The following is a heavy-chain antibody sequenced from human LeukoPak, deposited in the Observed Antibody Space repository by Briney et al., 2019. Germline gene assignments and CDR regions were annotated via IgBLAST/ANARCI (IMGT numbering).Heavy chain of an antibody. D-gene: IGHD6-19*01. Sequence: GGSLRLSCAASGFTFSSYAMHWVRQAPGKGLEWVAVISYDGSNKYYADSVKGRFTISRDNSKNTLYLQMNSLRAEDTAVYYCARDYSSGWPDYWGQGTLVTVSS. CDR2: ISYDGSNK. CDR1: GFTFSSYA. J-gene: IGHJ4*02. V-gene: IGHV3-30-3*01. CDR3: ARDYSSGWPDY.